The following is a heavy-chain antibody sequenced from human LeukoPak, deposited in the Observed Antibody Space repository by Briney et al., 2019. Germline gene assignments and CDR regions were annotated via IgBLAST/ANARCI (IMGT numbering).Heavy chain of an antibody. J-gene: IGHJ4*02. V-gene: IGHV1-69*13. CDR3: ARDSGSYYYGSGSQYYFDY. D-gene: IGHD3-10*01. CDR2: IIPIFGTA. Sequence: ASVKVSCKASGGTFSGYAISWVRQAPGQGLEWMGGIIPIFGTANYAQKFQGRVTITADESTSTAYMELSSLRSEDTAVYYCARDSGSYYYGSGSQYYFDYWGQGTLVTVSS. CDR1: GGTFSGYA.